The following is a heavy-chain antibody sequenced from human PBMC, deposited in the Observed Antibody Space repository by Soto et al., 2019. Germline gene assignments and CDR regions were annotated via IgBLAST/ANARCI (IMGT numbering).Heavy chain of an antibody. J-gene: IGHJ5*02. D-gene: IGHD3-22*01. Sequence: TSETLSLTCTVSGASISSGYYYWSWIRQPPGKGLEWIGYIYHIGRTYYNPSLKSRVTISVDTSRNQFSLTLSSVAAADTAVYYCASVPVTATSAYYHKWFDPWGQGTLVPV. CDR2: IYHIGRT. CDR3: ASVPVTATSAYYHKWFDP. V-gene: IGHV4-30-4*01. CDR1: GASISSGYYY.